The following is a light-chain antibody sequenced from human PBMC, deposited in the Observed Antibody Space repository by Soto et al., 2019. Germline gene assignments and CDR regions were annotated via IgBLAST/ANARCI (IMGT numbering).Light chain of an antibody. CDR2: RAS. V-gene: IGKV1-5*03. CDR1: QSIRTW. CDR3: QQYDTYSAT. Sequence: DIQMTQSPSTLSASVGDRVTITCRASQSIRTWLAWYQQKAGKAPKLLIYRASSLESGVPSRFSGSGSGTEFTLTISSLQPDDFATYYCQQYDTYSATFGQGTKVDSK. J-gene: IGKJ2*01.